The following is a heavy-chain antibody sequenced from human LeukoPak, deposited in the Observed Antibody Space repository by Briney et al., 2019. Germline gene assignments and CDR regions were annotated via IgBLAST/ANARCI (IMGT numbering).Heavy chain of an antibody. Sequence: PGGSLRLSCAASGFTFGSCWMNWVRQTPGKGLEWVANINQDGSQKFYVDSVKGRFTISRDNAKNSLYLQMNSLRAEDTAVYYCARVYGVRGDSSGPAGYWGQGTLVTVSS. J-gene: IGHJ4*02. CDR2: INQDGSQK. CDR1: GFTFGSCW. V-gene: IGHV3-7*01. D-gene: IGHD3-22*01. CDR3: ARVYGVRGDSSGPAGY.